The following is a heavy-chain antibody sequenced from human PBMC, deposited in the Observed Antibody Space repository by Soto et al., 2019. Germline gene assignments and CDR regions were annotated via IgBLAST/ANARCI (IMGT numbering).Heavy chain of an antibody. CDR3: ARGDGGGRGGAFEM. CDR1: GGSISSGGYS. J-gene: IGHJ3*02. Sequence: TLSLTCAVSGGSISSGGYSWSWIRQPPGKGLEWIGYIYHSGSTYYNPSLKGRVTISVDRYKNQFSLKLSSVTAADTAAYYCARGDGGGRGGAFEMWGQGKMVAV. D-gene: IGHD2-21*01. V-gene: IGHV4-30-2*01. CDR2: IYHSGST.